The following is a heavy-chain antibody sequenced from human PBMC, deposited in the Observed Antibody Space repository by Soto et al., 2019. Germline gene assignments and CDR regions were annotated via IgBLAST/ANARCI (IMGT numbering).Heavy chain of an antibody. J-gene: IGHJ6*02. CDR1: GFTFSSYG. CDR2: ISYDGSNK. CDR3: AKDLGRNYYSGMDV. V-gene: IGHV3-30*18. D-gene: IGHD7-27*01. Sequence: HGGSLRLSCAASGFTFSSYGMHWARQAPGKGLEWVAVISYDGSNKYYADSVKGRFTISRDNSKNTLYLQMNSLRAEDTAVYYCAKDLGRNYYSGMDVWGQGTTVTVSS.